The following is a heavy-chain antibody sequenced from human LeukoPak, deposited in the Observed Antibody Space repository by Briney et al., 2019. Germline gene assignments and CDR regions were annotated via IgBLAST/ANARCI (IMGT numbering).Heavy chain of an antibody. J-gene: IGHJ6*02. D-gene: IGHD3-10*01. Sequence: QAGGSLRLSCAASGFTFSSYWMHWVRQAPGKGLVWVSRINSDGSSTSYADSVKGRFTISRDNAKNTLYLQMNSLRAEDTAVYYCARTYYYGSGSFKGMDVWGQGTTVTVSS. V-gene: IGHV3-74*01. CDR3: ARTYYYGSGSFKGMDV. CDR1: GFTFSSYW. CDR2: INSDGSST.